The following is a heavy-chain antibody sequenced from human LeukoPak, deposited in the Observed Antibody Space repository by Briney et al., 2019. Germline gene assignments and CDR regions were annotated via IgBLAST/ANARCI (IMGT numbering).Heavy chain of an antibody. CDR3: ARGWSGTYYAPVDY. CDR2: MNPNSGNT. D-gene: IGHD1-26*01. Sequence: GTSVKVSCKASGYTFTTYGISWVRQATGQGLEWMGWMNPNSGNTGYAQKFQGRVTMTRNTSISTAYMELSSLRSEDTAVYYCARGWSGTYYAPVDYWGQGTLVTVSS. V-gene: IGHV1-8*02. J-gene: IGHJ4*02. CDR1: GYTFTTYG.